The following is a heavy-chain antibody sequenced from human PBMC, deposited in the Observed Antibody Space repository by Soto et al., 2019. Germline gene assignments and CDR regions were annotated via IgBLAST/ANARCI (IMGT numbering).Heavy chain of an antibody. CDR2: IYSGGST. Sequence: EVQLVESGGGLVQPGGSLRLSCAASGFTVSSNYMSWVRQAPGKGLEWVSVIYSGGSTYYADSVTGRFTISRDNSKNTLYLQMNRLRAADTAVYYSARAMVRGMDVWGQGTTVTVSS. D-gene: IGHD2-8*01. CDR3: ARAMVRGMDV. CDR1: GFTVSSNY. V-gene: IGHV3-66*01. J-gene: IGHJ6*02.